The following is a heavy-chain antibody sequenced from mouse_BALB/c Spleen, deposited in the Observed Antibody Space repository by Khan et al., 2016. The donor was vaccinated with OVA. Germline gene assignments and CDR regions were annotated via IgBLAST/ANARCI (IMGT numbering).Heavy chain of an antibody. CDR2: IDPSTGYT. V-gene: IGHV1-7*01. CDR3: TRRRQDGIFAY. CDR1: GYTFTTYW. J-gene: IGHJ3*01. Sequence: QVQLQQSGAELAKPGASVKMSCKASGYTFTTYWMHWVKQRPGQGLEWIGYIDPSTGYTDYNQKLKDKASLTTDKSSSTAYMQLSSLTSEDSAVYYCTRRRQDGIFAYWGHGTLVTVSA. D-gene: IGHD2-1*01.